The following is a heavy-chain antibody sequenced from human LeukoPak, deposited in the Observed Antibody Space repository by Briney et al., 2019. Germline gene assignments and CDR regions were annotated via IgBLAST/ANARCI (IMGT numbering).Heavy chain of an antibody. CDR2: IYYGGST. CDR1: GASTGSRTYY. V-gene: IGHV4-39*07. Sequence: SETLSLTCTVSGASTGSRTYYWDWFRQPTGKGLEWIGNIYYGGSTHYNPSLKSRVTISVDTSKNQFSLKLSSVTAADTAVYYCAREWFGELFFDYWGQGTLVTVSS. CDR3: AREWFGELFFDY. D-gene: IGHD3-10*01. J-gene: IGHJ4*02.